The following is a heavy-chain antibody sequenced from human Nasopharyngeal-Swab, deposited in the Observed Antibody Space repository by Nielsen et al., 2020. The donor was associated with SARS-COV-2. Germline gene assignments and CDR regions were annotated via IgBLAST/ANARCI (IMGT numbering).Heavy chain of an antibody. J-gene: IGHJ6*03. D-gene: IGHD4-11*01. Sequence: GESLKISCAASGFTFSRFGMGWVRQAPGKGLEWVSAISASGVTTYYADSVKGRFTISRDNSKSTLYLQMNSLRAEDTAAYYCAKDLNSNFLNYMDVWGKVTTVSVSS. V-gene: IGHV3-23*01. CDR1: GFTFSRFG. CDR3: AKDLNSNFLNYMDV. CDR2: ISASGVTT.